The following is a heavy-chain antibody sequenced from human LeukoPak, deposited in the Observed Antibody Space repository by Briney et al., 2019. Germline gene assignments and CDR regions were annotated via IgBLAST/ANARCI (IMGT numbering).Heavy chain of an antibody. CDR2: IYTSGST. CDR1: GGSISSYY. D-gene: IGHD3-22*01. V-gene: IGHV4-4*07. J-gene: IGHJ5*02. CDR3: ARSVPNYYDSSGNKGVNWFDP. Sequence: SETLSLTCTASGGSISSYYWSWIRQPAGKGLEWIGRIYTSGSTNYNPSLKSRVTMSVDTSKNQFSLKLSSVTAADTAVYYCARSVPNYYDSSGNKGVNWFDPWGQGTLVTVSS.